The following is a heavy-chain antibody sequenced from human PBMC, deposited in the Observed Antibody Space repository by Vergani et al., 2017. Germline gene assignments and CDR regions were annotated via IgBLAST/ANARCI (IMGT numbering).Heavy chain of an antibody. CDR3: ARDKADGDYRLADY. CDR2: IYYSGST. CDR1: GGSISSGGYY. J-gene: IGHJ4*02. V-gene: IGHV4-31*03. D-gene: IGHD4-17*01. Sequence: QVQLQESGPGLVKPSQTLSLTCTVSGGSISSGGYYWSWIRQHPGKGLEWIGYIYYSGSTYYNPSLKSRVTISVDTSKNQFSLKLSSVTAADTAVYYSARDKADGDYRLADYWGQGTLVTVSS.